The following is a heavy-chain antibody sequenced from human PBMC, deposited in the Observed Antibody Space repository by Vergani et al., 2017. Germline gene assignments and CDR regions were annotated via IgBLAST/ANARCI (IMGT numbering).Heavy chain of an antibody. Sequence: VQLLESGGGLVQPGGSLRLSCAASGFTFSDYYMSWIRQAPGKGLEWVSYNSSSGSTIYYADSVKGRFTISRDNAKNSLYLQMNSLRAEDTAVYYCARERDCGGDCQADAFDIWGQGTMVTVSS. CDR3: ARERDCGGDCQADAFDI. V-gene: IGHV3-11*01. J-gene: IGHJ3*02. D-gene: IGHD2-21*01. CDR2: NSSSGSTI. CDR1: GFTFSDYY.